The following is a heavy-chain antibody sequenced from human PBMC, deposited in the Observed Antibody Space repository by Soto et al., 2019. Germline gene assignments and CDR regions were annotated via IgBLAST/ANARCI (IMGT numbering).Heavy chain of an antibody. Sequence: NLSLTCAVSGGSISSGGYSWSWIRQPPGKGLGWIGDIYHSGSTYYNPSLKSRVTISVDRSKNQFSLKLSSVTAADTAVYYCARAYVLRFLEWSSRFAPWGQRTLVTVSS. J-gene: IGHJ5*02. V-gene: IGHV4-30-2*01. CDR1: GGSISSGGYS. CDR3: ARAYVLRFLEWSSRFAP. CDR2: IYHSGST. D-gene: IGHD3-3*01.